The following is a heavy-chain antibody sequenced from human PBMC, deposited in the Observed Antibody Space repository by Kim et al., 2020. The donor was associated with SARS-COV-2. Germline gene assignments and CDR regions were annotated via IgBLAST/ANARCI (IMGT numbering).Heavy chain of an antibody. J-gene: IGHJ6*03. CDR3: ARTRITIFGVVNYMDV. D-gene: IGHD3-3*01. CDR2: ISVYNGNT. CDR1: GYTFTSYG. Sequence: ASVKVSCKASGYTFTSYGISWVRQAPGQGLEWMGWISVYNGNTNYAQKLQGRVTMTTDTSTSTAYMELRSLRSDDTAVYYCARTRITIFGVVNYMDVWGKGTTVTASS. V-gene: IGHV1-18*01.